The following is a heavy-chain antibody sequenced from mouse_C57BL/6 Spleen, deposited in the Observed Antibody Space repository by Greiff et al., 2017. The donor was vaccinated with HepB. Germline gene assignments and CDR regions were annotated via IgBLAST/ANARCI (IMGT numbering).Heavy chain of an antibody. V-gene: IGHV2-9*02. Sequence: VKLMESGPGLVAPSQSLSITCTVYGYSLTRYGVHWVRQPPGKGLEWLGLIWAGGSTNYNWALMSRLSISIENSKSLVFLIMTSLQTDDTTLYYCARSKYLARYWGQGTTLTVSS. CDR3: ARSKYLARY. J-gene: IGHJ2*01. CDR1: GYSLTRYG. D-gene: IGHD5-1*01. CDR2: IWAGGST.